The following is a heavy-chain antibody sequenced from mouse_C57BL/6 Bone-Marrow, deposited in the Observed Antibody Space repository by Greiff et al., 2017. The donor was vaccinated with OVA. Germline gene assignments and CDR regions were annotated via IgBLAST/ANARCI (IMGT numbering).Heavy chain of an antibody. Sequence: QVQLQQSGPGLVQPSQSLSITCTVSGFSLTSYGVHWVRQSPGKGLEWLGVIWRGGSTDYNAAFMSRLSITKDNSKSQVFFKMYSLQADDTAIYYCAKNVRYDYDWYFDVWGTGTTVTVSS. D-gene: IGHD2-4*01. V-gene: IGHV2-5*01. CDR3: AKNVRYDYDWYFDV. CDR2: IWRGGST. CDR1: GFSLTSYG. J-gene: IGHJ1*03.